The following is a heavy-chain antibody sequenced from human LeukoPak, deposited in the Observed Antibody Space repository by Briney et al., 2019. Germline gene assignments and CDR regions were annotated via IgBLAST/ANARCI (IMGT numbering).Heavy chain of an antibody. CDR2: INSDGSST. Sequence: PGGSLRLSCADSGFTFSSYWMHWVRQAPGKGLVWVSRINSDGSSTSYADSVKGRFTISRDNAKNTLYLQMNSLRAEDTAVYYCARSPLYSGSYGDYWGQGTLVTVSS. D-gene: IGHD1-26*01. CDR1: GFTFSSYW. CDR3: ARSPLYSGSYGDY. V-gene: IGHV3-74*01. J-gene: IGHJ4*02.